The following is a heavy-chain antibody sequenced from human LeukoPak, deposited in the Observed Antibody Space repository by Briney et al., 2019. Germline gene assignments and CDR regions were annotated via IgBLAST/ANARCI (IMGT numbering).Heavy chain of an antibody. Sequence: GGSLRLSCVAYGFTFRTSAMSWVRQAPGKGLQWVSAISGSDSSTWYADSAKGRFTISRDNSKNTVYLQMNSLRAEDTAVYHCAXLIVGEDFDDYWRWFDPWGQGTLVTVSS. D-gene: IGHD4-17*01. V-gene: IGHV3-23*01. CDR3: AXLIVGEDFDDYWRWFDP. CDR1: GFTFRTSA. J-gene: IGHJ5*02. CDR2: ISGSDSST.